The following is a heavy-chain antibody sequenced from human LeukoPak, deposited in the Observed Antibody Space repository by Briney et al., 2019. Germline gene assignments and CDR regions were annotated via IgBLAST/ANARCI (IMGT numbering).Heavy chain of an antibody. Sequence: GGSLRLSCVVSGITLSNYGMSWVHQTPGKGLEWVAGISGSGGRTNYADSVRGRFTISRDNSKNTLYLQMNSLRAEDTAVYFCAKRGVVIRVILVGFHKEAYYFDSWGQGARVTVSS. CDR3: AKRGVVIRVILVGFHKEAYYFDS. CDR1: GITLSNYG. D-gene: IGHD3-22*01. CDR2: ISGSGGRT. J-gene: IGHJ4*02. V-gene: IGHV3-23*01.